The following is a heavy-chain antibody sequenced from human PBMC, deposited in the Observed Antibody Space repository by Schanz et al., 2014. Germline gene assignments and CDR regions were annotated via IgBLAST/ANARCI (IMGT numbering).Heavy chain of an antibody. CDR1: GFTVSSNY. V-gene: IGHV3-66*01. CDR3: STSRTFDY. Sequence: EVQLVESGGGLVQPGGSLRLSCATSGFTVSSNYMSWVRQAPGKGLEWVSVIYGGGITYYADSVKGRFTISRDSSRNTLYLQMNSLRAEDTAVYYCSTSRTFDYWGQGTLVTVSS. CDR2: IYGGGIT. J-gene: IGHJ4*02.